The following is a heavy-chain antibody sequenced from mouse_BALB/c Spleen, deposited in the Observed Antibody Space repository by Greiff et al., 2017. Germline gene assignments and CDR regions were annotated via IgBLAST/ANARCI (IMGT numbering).Heavy chain of an antibody. CDR3: ASYGYDGWFAY. CDR1: GYTFTSYW. V-gene: IGHV1-69*02. Sequence: QVQLQQPGAELVKPGASVKLSCKASGYTFTSYWMHWVKQRPGQGLEWIGEIDPSDSYTNYNQKFKGKATLTVDKSSSTAYMQLSSLTSEDSAVYYCASYGYDGWFAYWGQGTLVTVSA. J-gene: IGHJ3*01. CDR2: IDPSDSYT. D-gene: IGHD2-2*01.